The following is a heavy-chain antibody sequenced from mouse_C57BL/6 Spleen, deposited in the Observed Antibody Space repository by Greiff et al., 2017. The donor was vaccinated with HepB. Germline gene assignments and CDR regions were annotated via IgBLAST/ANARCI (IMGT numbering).Heavy chain of an antibody. CDR1: GFTFSSYA. V-gene: IGHV5-4*01. CDR3: AREDDGYYVWFAY. Sequence: EVNVVESGGGLVKPGGSLKLSCAASGFTFSSYAMSWVRQTPEKRLEWVATISDGGSYTYYPDNVKGRFTISRDNAKNNLYLQMSHLKSEDTAMYYCAREDDGYYVWFAYWGQGTLVTVSA. CDR2: ISDGGSYT. J-gene: IGHJ3*01. D-gene: IGHD2-3*01.